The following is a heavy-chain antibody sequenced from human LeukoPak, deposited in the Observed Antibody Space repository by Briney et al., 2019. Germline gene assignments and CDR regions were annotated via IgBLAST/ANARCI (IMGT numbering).Heavy chain of an antibody. CDR1: GYSFTSFW. CDR3: ARTAVTTRGIFEI. Sequence: GESLKISCKGSGYSFTSFWIGWVRQMPGKGLEWMGIIYPGDSDTSYSPSFQGQVTISADKSITTAYLQWSSLKASDTAMYYCARTAVTTRGIFEIWGQGTMVTVSS. V-gene: IGHV5-51*01. D-gene: IGHD4-17*01. J-gene: IGHJ3*02. CDR2: IYPGDSDT.